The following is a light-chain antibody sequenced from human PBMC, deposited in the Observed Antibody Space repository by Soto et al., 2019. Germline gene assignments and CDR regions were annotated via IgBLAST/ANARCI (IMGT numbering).Light chain of an antibody. CDR2: LDSDGSL. CDR3: QTWGTGIQGV. Sequence: QSVLTQSPSASASLGASVKLTCTLSSGHSSFAIAWHQQQPEKGPRYLMKLDSDGSLSKGDGIPDRFSGSSSGAERYLTISSLQSEDEADYYCQTWGTGIQGVFGGGTKLTVL. CDR1: SGHSSFA. V-gene: IGLV4-69*01. J-gene: IGLJ3*02.